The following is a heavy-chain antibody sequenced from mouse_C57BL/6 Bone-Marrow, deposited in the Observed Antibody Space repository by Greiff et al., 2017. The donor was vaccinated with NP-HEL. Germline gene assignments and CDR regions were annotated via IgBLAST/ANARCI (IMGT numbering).Heavy chain of an antibody. CDR3: ARSCYGSSDWYFDV. D-gene: IGHD1-1*01. V-gene: IGHV1-69*01. J-gene: IGHJ1*03. CDR2: IDPSDSYT. Sequence: QVQLQQPGAELVMPGASVKLSCKASGYTFTSYWMHWVKQRPGQGLEWIGDIDPSDSYTNYNQKFKGKSTLTVDKSSSTAYMQLSSLTSEDSAVYYCARSCYGSSDWYFDVWGTGTTVTVSS. CDR1: GYTFTSYW.